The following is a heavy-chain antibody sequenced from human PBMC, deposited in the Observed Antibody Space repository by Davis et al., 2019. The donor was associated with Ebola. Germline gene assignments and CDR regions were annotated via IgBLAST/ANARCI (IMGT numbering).Heavy chain of an antibody. CDR1: GGSFSGYY. CDR3: ARGRSPVVPLGY. J-gene: IGHJ4*02. V-gene: IGHV4-34*01. Sequence: PSETLSLTCAVYGGSFSGYYWSWIRQPPGKGLEWIGEINHSGSTNYNPSLKSRVTISVDTSKNQFSLKLSSVTTADTAVYYCARGRSPVVPLGYWGQGTLVTVSS. D-gene: IGHD3-22*01. CDR2: INHSGST.